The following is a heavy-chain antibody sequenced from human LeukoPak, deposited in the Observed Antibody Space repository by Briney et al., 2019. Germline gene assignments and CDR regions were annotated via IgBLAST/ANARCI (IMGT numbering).Heavy chain of an antibody. CDR3: ARVWAPVWFGELINWFDP. CDR2: INPNSGGT. D-gene: IGHD3-10*01. J-gene: IGHJ5*02. Sequence: GASVKVSCKASGYTFTGYYMHWVRQAPGQGLEWMGWINPNSGGTNYAQKFQGRVTMTRDTSISTAYMELSRLRSDDTAVYYCARVWAPVWFGELINWFDPWGQGTLVTVSS. CDR1: GYTFTGYY. V-gene: IGHV1-2*02.